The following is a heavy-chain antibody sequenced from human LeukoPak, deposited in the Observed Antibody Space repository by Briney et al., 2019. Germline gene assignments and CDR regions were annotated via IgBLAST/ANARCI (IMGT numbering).Heavy chain of an antibody. V-gene: IGHV1-69*02. D-gene: IGHD5-18*01. J-gene: IGHJ4*02. CDR2: IIPILGIA. Sequence: SVKVSCKASGGTFSSYTISWVRQAPGQGLEWMGRIIPILGIANNAQKFQGRVTITADKSTSTAYMELSSLRSEDTAVYYCARVIGSIVDTAMAFDYWGQGTLVTVSS. CDR1: GGTFSSYT. CDR3: ARVIGSIVDTAMAFDY.